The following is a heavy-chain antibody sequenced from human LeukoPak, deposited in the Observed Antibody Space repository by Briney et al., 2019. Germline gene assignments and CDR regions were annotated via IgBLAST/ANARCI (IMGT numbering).Heavy chain of an antibody. J-gene: IGHJ5*02. Sequence: GASVKVSCKASGYTFTDYHMHWVRQAPGQGLEWMGIINPSGGSTSYAQKFQGRVTMTRDTSTSTVYMELSSLRSEDTAVYYCARAELRRHNWFDPWGQGTLVTVSS. CDR1: GYTFTDYH. V-gene: IGHV1-46*01. CDR3: ARAELRRHNWFDP. D-gene: IGHD1-26*01. CDR2: INPSGGST.